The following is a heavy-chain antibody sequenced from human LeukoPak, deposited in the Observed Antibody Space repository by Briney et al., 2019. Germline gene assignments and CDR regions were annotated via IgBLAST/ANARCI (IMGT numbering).Heavy chain of an antibody. V-gene: IGHV3-21*01. Sequence: GGSLRLPCAASGFTFSSYSINWVRQAPGKGLEWVSSISSSSSYIYYADSVKGRFTISRDNAKNSLYLQMNSLRAEDTAVYYCARLGGYSGYGNWFDPWGQGTLVTVSS. CDR3: ARLGGYSGYGNWFDP. CDR2: ISSSSSYI. CDR1: GFTFSSYS. D-gene: IGHD5-12*01. J-gene: IGHJ5*02.